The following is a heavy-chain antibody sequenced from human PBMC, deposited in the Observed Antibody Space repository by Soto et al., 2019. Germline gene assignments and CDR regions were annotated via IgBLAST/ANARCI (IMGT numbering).Heavy chain of an antibody. V-gene: IGHV3-30*18. D-gene: IGHD3-22*01. CDR3: AKDTYYHDSTGYYVFDY. J-gene: IGHJ4*02. CDR2: ISYDGSNK. Sequence: QVQLVESGGGVVQPGRSLRLSCAASGSTFRSFGMHWVRQAPGKGLEWVAAISYDGSNKNYVDSVKGRFTISRDNSDNTLYLQMNSLTAEDTAVYYCAKDTYYHDSTGYYVFDYWGQGTLVSVSS. CDR1: GSTFRSFG.